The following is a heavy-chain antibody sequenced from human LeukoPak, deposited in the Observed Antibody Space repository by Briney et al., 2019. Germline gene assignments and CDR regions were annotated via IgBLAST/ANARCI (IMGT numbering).Heavy chain of an antibody. CDR3: ATYCAAGGGGGH. Sequence: GGSLSLSCAASGFTFSSHGMHWVRQAPGKGLECVAFIRYDGSNKYYADSVKGRFTISRDNSKNTLYRQMNSRRAADPAVYSCATYCAAGGGGGHWGQGTLVTVSS. V-gene: IGHV3-30*02. J-gene: IGHJ4*02. CDR1: GFTFSSHG. D-gene: IGHD3-16*01. CDR2: IRYDGSNK.